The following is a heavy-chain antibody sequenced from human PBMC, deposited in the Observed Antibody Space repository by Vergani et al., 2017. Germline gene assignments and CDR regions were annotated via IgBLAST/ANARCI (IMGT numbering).Heavy chain of an antibody. CDR1: GFPFSTYG. Sequence: QVQLVESGGGVVQPGESLRLSCAASGFPFSTYGMHWVRQAPGKGLEWVAFIQKDGIDKFYADSVKGRFIVSRDNSNDALYLQMNSLRTDDTAVYYCARDLAYCHEGSCALWGQGSVVTVSS. CDR2: IQKDGIDK. CDR3: ARDLAYCHEGSCAL. V-gene: IGHV3-30*02. J-gene: IGHJ4*02. D-gene: IGHD2-15*01.